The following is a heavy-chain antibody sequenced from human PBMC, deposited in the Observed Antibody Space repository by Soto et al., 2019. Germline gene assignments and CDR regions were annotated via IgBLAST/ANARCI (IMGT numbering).Heavy chain of an antibody. V-gene: IGHV6-1*01. CDR2: TYYRSKWYN. Sequence: SQTLSLTCAISGDSVSSNSVAWNWIRQSPSRGLEWLGRTYYRSKWYNDYAVSVKSRITINPDTSKNQFSLQLNSVTPEDTAVYYCARESSGWYLRYYYYGMDVWGQGTTVTVSS. CDR3: ARESSGWYLRYYYYGMDV. CDR1: GDSVSSNSVA. J-gene: IGHJ6*02. D-gene: IGHD6-19*01.